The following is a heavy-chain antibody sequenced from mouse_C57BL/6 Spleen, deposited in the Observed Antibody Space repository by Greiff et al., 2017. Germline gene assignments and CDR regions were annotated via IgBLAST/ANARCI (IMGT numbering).Heavy chain of an antibody. CDR3: ARNCADYFDY. Sequence: EVQLQQSGPELVKPGASVKISCKASGYSFTGYYMNWVKQSPAKSLEWIGEINPSTGGTTYNQKFKAKATLTVDKSSSTAYMQLKSLTSEDSAVYYCARNCADYFDYWGQGTTLTVSS. J-gene: IGHJ2*01. CDR2: INPSTGGT. V-gene: IGHV1-42*01. CDR1: GYSFTGYY. D-gene: IGHD4-1*01.